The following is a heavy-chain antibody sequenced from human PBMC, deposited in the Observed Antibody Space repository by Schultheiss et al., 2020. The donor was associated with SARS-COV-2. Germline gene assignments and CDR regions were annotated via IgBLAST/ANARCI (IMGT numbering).Heavy chain of an antibody. CDR3: AREGIAVAGTFDY. D-gene: IGHD6-19*01. V-gene: IGHV3-53*01. J-gene: IGHJ4*02. CDR2: ISGSGGST. CDR1: GFTVSSNY. Sequence: GGSLRLSCAASGFTVSSNYMSWVRQAPGKGLEWVSGISGSGGSTYYADSVKGRFTISRDNSKNTLYLQMNSLRAEDTAVYYCAREGIAVAGTFDYWGQGTLVTVSS.